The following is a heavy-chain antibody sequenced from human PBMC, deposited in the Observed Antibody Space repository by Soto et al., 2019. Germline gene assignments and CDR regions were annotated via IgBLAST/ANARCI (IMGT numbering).Heavy chain of an antibody. J-gene: IGHJ4*02. D-gene: IGHD3-16*02. CDR2: ISWNNGSI. CDR3: AKGSTITFGGVIATPFDY. V-gene: IGHV3-9*01. CDR1: GFTFDDYA. Sequence: GGSLRLSCAASGFTFDDYAMHWVRQAPGKGLEWVSGISWNNGSIGYADSVKGRFTISRDNAKNSLYLQMNSLRAEDTALYYCAKGSTITFGGVIATPFDYWGQGTLVTVSS.